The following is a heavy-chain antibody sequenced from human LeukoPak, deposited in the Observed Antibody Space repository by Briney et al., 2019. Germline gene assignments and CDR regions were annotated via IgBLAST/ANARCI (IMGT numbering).Heavy chain of an antibody. Sequence: GGSLRPSCAASGFTFDDYAMHWVRQAPGKSLEWVSLISGDGDSTYYADSVKGRFTISRDNSTNSLYLQMYSLRTEDTALYYCTKDWGRYGSGTFYYYGMDVWGQGTTVTVSS. V-gene: IGHV3-43*02. CDR1: GFTFDDYA. CDR2: ISGDGDST. D-gene: IGHD3-10*01. J-gene: IGHJ6*02. CDR3: TKDWGRYGSGTFYYYGMDV.